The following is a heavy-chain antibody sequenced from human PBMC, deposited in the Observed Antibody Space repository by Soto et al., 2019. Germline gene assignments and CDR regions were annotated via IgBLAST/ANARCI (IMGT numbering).Heavy chain of an antibody. J-gene: IGHJ4*02. CDR1: GFTFSSYA. V-gene: IGHV3-23*01. D-gene: IGHD6-6*01. Sequence: GGSLRLSCAASGFTFSSYAMTWARQAPGKGLEWVSSISGSGGSTYFADSVKGRFTISRDNAKNTLYLQMNSLRAEDTAVYYCASGGSSLNFDSWGQGTLVTVSS. CDR3: ASGGSSLNFDS. CDR2: ISGSGGST.